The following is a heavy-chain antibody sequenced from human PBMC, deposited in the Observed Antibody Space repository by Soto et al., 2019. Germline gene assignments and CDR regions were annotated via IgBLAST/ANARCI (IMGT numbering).Heavy chain of an antibody. Sequence: NPSETLSLTCGVSGGSLSGATYSWNWIRQPPGKGLEWIGYIFPSGTTYYNPSLKSRVTISIDVSKNQFSLSLRSLTAADTAVYYCARSREFDYRSQGTLVTVSS. J-gene: IGHJ4*02. CDR1: GGSLSGATYS. CDR2: IFPSGTT. CDR3: ARSREFDY. V-gene: IGHV4-30-2*01.